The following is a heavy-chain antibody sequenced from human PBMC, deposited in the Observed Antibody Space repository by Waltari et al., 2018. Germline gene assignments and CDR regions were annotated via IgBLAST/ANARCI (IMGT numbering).Heavy chain of an antibody. CDR3: ATVLTTVPTYWFDP. CDR1: GYTFTVYY. D-gene: IGHD4-4*01. CDR2: VDPADSET. V-gene: IGHV1-69-2*01. J-gene: IGHJ5*02. Sequence: EVQLVQSGAEVKKPGATVKISCTASGYTFTVYYIHWVQQGPGKGLEWIGRVDPADSETIYAEKFQGRVTITADTSTDTAYMELSSLRSEDTAVYYCATVLTTVPTYWFDPWGQGTLVTVSS.